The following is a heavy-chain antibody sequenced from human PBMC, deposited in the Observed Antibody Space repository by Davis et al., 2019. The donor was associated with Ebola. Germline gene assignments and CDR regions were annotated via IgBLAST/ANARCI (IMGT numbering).Heavy chain of an antibody. CDR1: GYTFTSYD. CDR3: ARGLIDFWSYYYYGMDV. J-gene: IGHJ6*02. Sequence: ASVKVSCKASGYTFTSYDINWVRQATGQGLEWMGWMNPNSGNTGYAQKFQGRVTMTRNTSISTAYMELSSLRSEDTAVYYCARGLIDFWSYYYYGMDVWGQGTTVTVSS. CDR2: MNPNSGNT. D-gene: IGHD3-3*01. V-gene: IGHV1-8*01.